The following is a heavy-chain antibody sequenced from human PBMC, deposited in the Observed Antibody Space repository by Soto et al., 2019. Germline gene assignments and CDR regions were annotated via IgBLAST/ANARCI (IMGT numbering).Heavy chain of an antibody. Sequence: EVLLLESGGGLVQPGGSLRLSCAASGFTFSIYDMSWVRQAPGKGLEWVSTIAGSGGSADYADSVKGRFTFSRDNSKNTLYLQMNSLRAEDTAVYYCAYRTGFDYWGQGTLVTVSS. V-gene: IGHV3-23*01. CDR1: GFTFSIYD. D-gene: IGHD5-12*01. CDR3: AYRTGFDY. J-gene: IGHJ4*02. CDR2: IAGSGGSA.